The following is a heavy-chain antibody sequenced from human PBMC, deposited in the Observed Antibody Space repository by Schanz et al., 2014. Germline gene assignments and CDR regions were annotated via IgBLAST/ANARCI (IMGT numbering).Heavy chain of an antibody. D-gene: IGHD3-10*01. CDR1: GYTFNNHG. CDR2: ISVYHGHT. J-gene: IGHJ6*02. Sequence: QVQLVQSGGEVKKPGASATVSCKASGYTFNNHGISWVRQAPGQGLEWMGWISVYHGHTNYAEKGHGRVTMTTDTSTSTAYMELRSRISDDTAVYYCVRDAGWAFGDYHGMDVWGQGTSVTVSS. V-gene: IGHV1-18*01. CDR3: VRDAGWAFGDYHGMDV.